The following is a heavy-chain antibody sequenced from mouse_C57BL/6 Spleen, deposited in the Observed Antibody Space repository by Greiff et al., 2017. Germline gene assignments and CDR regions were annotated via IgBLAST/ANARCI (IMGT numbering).Heavy chain of an antibody. V-gene: IGHV3-6*01. CDR1: GYSITSGYY. J-gene: IGHJ4*01. CDR3: ARHPAYTYAMDY. Sequence: EVQLVESGPGLVKPSQSLSLTCSVTGYSITSGYYWNWIRQFPGNKLEWMGYISYDGSNNYNPSLKNRISITRDTSKNQFFLKLNSVTTEDTATYYCARHPAYTYAMDYWGQGTSVTVSS. D-gene: IGHD6-5*01. CDR2: ISYDGSN.